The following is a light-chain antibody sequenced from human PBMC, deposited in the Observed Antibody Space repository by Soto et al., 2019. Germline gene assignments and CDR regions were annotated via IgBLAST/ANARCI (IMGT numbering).Light chain of an antibody. Sequence: DIVMTQSPDSLAVSLGERATINSKSSQSVLYSTNNKNYLAWYQQKPGQPPKLLIYWASTRESGVPDRFSGSGSGTDFTLTISSLQTEDVAVYYCQQYYTTTPAFGQGTKLDI. V-gene: IGKV4-1*01. CDR3: QQYYTTTPA. CDR2: WAS. CDR1: QSVLYSTNNKNY. J-gene: IGKJ1*01.